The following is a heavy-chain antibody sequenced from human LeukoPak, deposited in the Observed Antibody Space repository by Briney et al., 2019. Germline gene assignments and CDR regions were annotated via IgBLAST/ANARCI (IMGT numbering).Heavy chain of an antibody. V-gene: IGHV3-53*01. CDR3: AGLAAGMMDREDY. D-gene: IGHD6-13*01. Sequence: GGSLRLSCAASGFTVSSNYMSWVRQAPGKGLEWVSVIYSGGSTYYADSVKGRFTISRDNSKNTLYLQMNSLRAEDTAVYYCAGLAAGMMDREDYWGQGTLVTVSS. CDR1: GFTVSSNY. CDR2: IYSGGST. J-gene: IGHJ4*02.